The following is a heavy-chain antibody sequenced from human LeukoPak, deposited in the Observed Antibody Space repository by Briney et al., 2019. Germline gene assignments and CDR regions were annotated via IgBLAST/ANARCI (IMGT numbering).Heavy chain of an antibody. D-gene: IGHD3-22*01. V-gene: IGHV3-48*04. CDR3: AKGSSGYFADL. J-gene: IGHJ5*02. CDR1: GFTFSTYS. Sequence: GGSLRLSCEASGFTFSTYSMQWVRQAPGKGLEWVSYISSSRGTIWYADSVKGRFTISRDNAKSSLYLQMNSLRAEDTALYYCAKGSSGYFADLWGQGTLVTVSS. CDR2: ISSSRGTI.